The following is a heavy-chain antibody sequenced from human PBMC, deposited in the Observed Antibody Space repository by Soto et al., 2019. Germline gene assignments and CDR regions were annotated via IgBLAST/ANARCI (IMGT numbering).Heavy chain of an antibody. CDR2: IYYSGST. CDR1: GGSISSGGYY. Sequence: SETLSLTCTVSGGSISSGGYYWSWIRQHPGKGLEWIGYIYYSGSTYYNPSLKSRVTISVDTSKNQFSLKLSSVTAADTAVYYCAREDRDMVSAAYYYGMDVWGQGTTVTVSS. CDR3: AREDRDMVSAAYYYGMDV. D-gene: IGHD3-10*01. V-gene: IGHV4-31*03. J-gene: IGHJ6*02.